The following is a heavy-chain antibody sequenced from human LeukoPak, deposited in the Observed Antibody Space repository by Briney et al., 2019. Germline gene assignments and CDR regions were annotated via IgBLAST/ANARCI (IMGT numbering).Heavy chain of an antibody. CDR3: ARDGVVTGPGYYDY. J-gene: IGHJ4*02. CDR2: ISSGSTYK. Sequence: GGSLILSCAASGFTFSSYGMNWVRQAPGKGLEWVSPISSGSTYKYYADSMKGRFTISRDNSKNTLYLQMGSLSAEDMAVYYCARDGVVTGPGYYDYWGQGTLVTVSS. V-gene: IGHV3-21*01. CDR1: GFTFSSYG. D-gene: IGHD4-23*01.